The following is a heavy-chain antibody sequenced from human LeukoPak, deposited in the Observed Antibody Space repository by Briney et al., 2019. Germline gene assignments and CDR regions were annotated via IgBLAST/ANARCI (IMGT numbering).Heavy chain of an antibody. CDR2: IYTSGST. V-gene: IGHV4-61*02. D-gene: IGHD3-22*01. Sequence: SQTLSLTCTVSGGSISSGSYYWSWIRQPAGKGLEWIGRIYTSGSTNYNPSLKSRVTISVDTSKNQFSLKLSSVTATDTAVYFCARGPYSYDSSGAFDIWGQGTMVTVSS. CDR1: GGSISSGSYY. CDR3: ARGPYSYDSSGAFDI. J-gene: IGHJ3*02.